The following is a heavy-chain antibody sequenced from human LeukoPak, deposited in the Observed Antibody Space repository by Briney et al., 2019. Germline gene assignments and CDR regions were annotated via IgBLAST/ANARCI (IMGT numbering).Heavy chain of an antibody. CDR2: ISSSGSTI. CDR3: ARAYSSGWFKYWFDP. V-gene: IGHV3-48*03. CDR1: GFTFSSYE. D-gene: IGHD6-19*01. J-gene: IGHJ5*02. Sequence: GGSPRLSCAASGFTFSSYEMNLVRQAPGKGLEWVSYISSSGSTIYYADSVKGRFTISRDNAKNSLYLQMNSLRAEDTAVYYCARAYSSGWFKYWFDPWGQGTLVTVSS.